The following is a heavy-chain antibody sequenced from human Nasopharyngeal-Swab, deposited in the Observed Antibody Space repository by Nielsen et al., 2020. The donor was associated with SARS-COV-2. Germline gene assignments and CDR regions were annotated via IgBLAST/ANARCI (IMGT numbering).Heavy chain of an antibody. CDR1: GFTVSSNY. D-gene: IGHD3-22*01. V-gene: IGHV3-53*01. J-gene: IGHJ4*02. Sequence: ESLKISCAASGFTVSSNYMSWVRQAPGKGLEWVSVIYSGGSTYYADSVKGRFTISRDNSKNTLYLQMNSLRAEDTAVYYCARALYYYDSEAYFDYWGQGTLVTVSS. CDR3: ARALYYYDSEAYFDY. CDR2: IYSGGST.